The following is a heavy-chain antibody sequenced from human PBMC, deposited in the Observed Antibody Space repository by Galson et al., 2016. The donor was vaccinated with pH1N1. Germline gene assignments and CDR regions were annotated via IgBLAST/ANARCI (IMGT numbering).Heavy chain of an antibody. V-gene: IGHV1-46*01. CDR2: INPSGVST. J-gene: IGHJ4*02. D-gene: IGHD3-22*01. CDR1: GYTFITYY. Sequence: SVKVSCKASGYTFITYYIHWVRQAPGQGLEWLGIINPSGVSTTYAQKFQGRVTMTRDTSMSTVYMELSSLRSEDTAVYYCASRSSGQLHFDYWGQGTLVTVSS. CDR3: ASRSSGQLHFDY.